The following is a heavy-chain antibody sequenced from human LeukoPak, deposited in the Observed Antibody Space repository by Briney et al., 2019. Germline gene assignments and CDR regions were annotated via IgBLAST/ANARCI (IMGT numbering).Heavy chain of an antibody. CDR2: IIPIFGTA. Sequence: SVTVSCKASGGTFSSYAISWVRQAPGQGLEWMGGIIPIFGTANYAQKFQGRVTITADESTSTAYMELSSLRSEDTAVYYCARVHPSGDFWSGYPFDYWGQGTLVTVSS. CDR1: GGTFSSYA. D-gene: IGHD3-3*01. J-gene: IGHJ4*02. CDR3: ARVHPSGDFWSGYPFDY. V-gene: IGHV1-69*13.